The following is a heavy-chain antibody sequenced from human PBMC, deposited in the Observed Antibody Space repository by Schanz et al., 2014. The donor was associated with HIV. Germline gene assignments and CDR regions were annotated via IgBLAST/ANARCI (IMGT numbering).Heavy chain of an antibody. CDR2: LRNDGSNK. D-gene: IGHD6-19*01. V-gene: IGHV3-33*01. Sequence: QVHLVESGGGVVQPGRSLRLSCAASGFIFSSYGMYWVRQAPGKGLEWVEVLRNDGSNKYYADSMKGRFTISRDDSKNTLYLQMNSLRVEDTAVYYCARPFRSGWFEGIRNDAFDIWGQGTMVIVSS. J-gene: IGHJ3*02. CDR1: GFIFSSYG. CDR3: ARPFRSGWFEGIRNDAFDI.